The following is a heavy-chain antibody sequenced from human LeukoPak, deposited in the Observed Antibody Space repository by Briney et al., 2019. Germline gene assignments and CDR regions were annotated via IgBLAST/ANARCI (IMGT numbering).Heavy chain of an antibody. J-gene: IGHJ6*03. D-gene: IGHD6-13*01. CDR2: IYSNDNT. Sequence: SETLSFTCTVSGGSISGYYWSWIRQPAGRGLEWIGRIYSNDNTNYNPSLRGRLSMSVDASKNQFSLNLSSVTAADTAVYYCARGAAADHYYYYYMDVWGKGTTVTVSS. CDR3: ARGAAADHYYYYYMDV. CDR1: GGSISGYY. V-gene: IGHV4-4*07.